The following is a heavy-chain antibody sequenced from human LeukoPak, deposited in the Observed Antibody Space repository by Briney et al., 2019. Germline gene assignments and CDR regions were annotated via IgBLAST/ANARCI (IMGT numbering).Heavy chain of an antibody. CDR1: GGSISSDNYY. J-gene: IGHJ3*02. CDR2: IYYSGSP. CDR3: ARDGVFLRAFDI. V-gene: IGHV4-30-4*08. Sequence: NPSETLSLTCTVSGGSISSDNYYWSWIRQPPGRGLEWIGCIYYSGSPYSNPSLKSRLTISVDTSKNQFSLKLTSVTAADTAVYYCARDGVFLRAFDIWGQGAMVTVSS. D-gene: IGHD2-8*01.